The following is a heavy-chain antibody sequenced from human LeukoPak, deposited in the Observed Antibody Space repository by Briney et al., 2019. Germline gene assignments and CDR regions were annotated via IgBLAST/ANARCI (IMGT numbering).Heavy chain of an antibody. CDR2: ISAYNGNT. V-gene: IGHV1-18*01. Sequence: ASVKVSCKASGYTFTSYGISWVRQAPGQGLEWVGWISAYNGNTNYAQKLQGRVTMTTDTSTSTAYMELRSLRSDDTAVYYCARDSDYVWGSYPRAHPNYYMDVWGKGTTVTVSS. D-gene: IGHD3-16*02. J-gene: IGHJ6*03. CDR1: GYTFTSYG. CDR3: ARDSDYVWGSYPRAHPNYYMDV.